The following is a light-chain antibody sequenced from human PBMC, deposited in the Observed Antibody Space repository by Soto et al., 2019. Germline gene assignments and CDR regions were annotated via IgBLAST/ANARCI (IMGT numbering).Light chain of an antibody. CDR2: TVS. CDR3: QQYNNWPPIT. CDR1: QSVSSK. V-gene: IGKV3D-15*01. Sequence: EIVMTQSPATLSVSPGEGATLSCRASQSVSSKLAWYQQKPGQAPRLLIHTVSTRATGIPARFSGSGSGTEFTLTISSLQSEDFAVYYCQQYNNWPPITFGQGTRLEIK. J-gene: IGKJ5*01.